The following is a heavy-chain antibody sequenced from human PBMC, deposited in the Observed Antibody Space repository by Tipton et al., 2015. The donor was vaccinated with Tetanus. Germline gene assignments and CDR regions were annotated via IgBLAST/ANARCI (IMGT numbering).Heavy chain of an antibody. CDR1: GFTFSNYW. V-gene: IGHV3-7*01. Sequence: SLRLSCAGSGFTFSNYWMSWVRQAPGKGLEWVANIKQDGRETYYVDSVKGRLTISRDNAKNTLYLQMNSLRAEDTAVYYCARDSPDILLVPAVWGQGTLVTVSS. J-gene: IGHJ4*02. D-gene: IGHD2-2*01. CDR2: IKQDGRET. CDR3: ARDSPDILLVPAV.